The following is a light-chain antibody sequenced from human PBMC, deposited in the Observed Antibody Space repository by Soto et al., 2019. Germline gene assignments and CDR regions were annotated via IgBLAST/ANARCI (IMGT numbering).Light chain of an antibody. Sequence: QSALTQPASVSGSPGQSITISCTGTSSDVGSYNYVSWYQQHPGKAPKLMIYEVSNRPSGVSNRLSGSKSGNTASLTISGLQAGYEANYYCSSYTSISTRVFGGGTQLTVL. CDR1: SSDVGSYNY. J-gene: IGLJ3*02. CDR3: SSYTSISTRV. V-gene: IGLV2-14*01. CDR2: EVS.